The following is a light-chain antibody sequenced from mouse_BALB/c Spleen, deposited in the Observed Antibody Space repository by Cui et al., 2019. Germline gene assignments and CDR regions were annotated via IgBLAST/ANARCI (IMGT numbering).Light chain of an antibody. CDR2: AAT. CDR3: QHFWGTPWT. J-gene: IGKJ1*01. CDR1: ENIYSN. Sequence: DIQMTQSPASLSVSVAETVTITCRASENIYSNLAWYQQKQGKSPQLLVYAATNLADGVPSRYSGSGSGTQYSLKINSLQSEDFGSYYCQHFWGTPWTFGGGTKLEIK. V-gene: IGKV12-46*01.